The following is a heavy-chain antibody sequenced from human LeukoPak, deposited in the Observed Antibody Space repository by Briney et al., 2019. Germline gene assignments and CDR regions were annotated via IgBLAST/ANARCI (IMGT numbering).Heavy chain of an antibody. CDR1: GFTFSSYW. Sequence: QPGGSLRLSCAASGFTFSSYWMSWVRQAPGKGLEWVVNIKQDGSEKYYVDSVKGRFTISRDNAKNSLYLQMNSLRAEDTAVYYCARVEDTDGYNPLHFDYWGQGTLVTVSS. J-gene: IGHJ4*02. CDR2: IKQDGSEK. V-gene: IGHV3-7*01. CDR3: ARVEDTDGYNPLHFDY. D-gene: IGHD5-24*01.